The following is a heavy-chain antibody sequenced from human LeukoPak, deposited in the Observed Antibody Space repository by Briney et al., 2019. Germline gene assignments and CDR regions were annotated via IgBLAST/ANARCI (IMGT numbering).Heavy chain of an antibody. CDR1: GFTFSTYG. D-gene: IGHD3-22*01. CDR3: AKPLDYYDSSGYYPDKY. V-gene: IGHV3-30*02. J-gene: IGHJ4*02. CDR2: IRDDGRNK. Sequence: PGGSLRLSCAASGFTFSTYGMHWDRQPPSHGLEWVAFIRDDGRNKSHADSEKGRFTTSRHNSKNTTYLQMNGLRDERRAVYLCAKPLDYYDSSGYYPDKYWGQGTLVTVSS.